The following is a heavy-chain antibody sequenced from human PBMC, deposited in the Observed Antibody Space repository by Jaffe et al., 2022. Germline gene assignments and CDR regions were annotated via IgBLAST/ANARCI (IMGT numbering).Heavy chain of an antibody. D-gene: IGHD3-3*01. Sequence: EVQLVESGGGLVQPGGSLRLSCAASGFTFSSYWMSWVRQAPGKGLEWVANIKQDGSEKYYVDSVKGRFTISRDNAKNSLYLQMNSLRAEDTAVYYCARGYYDFWSGYYGVRGYYMDVWGKGTTVTVSS. CDR3: ARGYYDFWSGYYGVRGYYMDV. CDR2: IKQDGSEK. CDR1: GFTFSSYW. J-gene: IGHJ6*03. V-gene: IGHV3-7*01.